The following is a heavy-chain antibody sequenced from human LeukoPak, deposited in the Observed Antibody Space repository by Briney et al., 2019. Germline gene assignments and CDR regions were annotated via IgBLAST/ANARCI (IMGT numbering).Heavy chain of an antibody. Sequence: GASVKVSCKASGGTFSSYAISWVRQAPGQGLEWMGRIIPILDIANYAQKFQGRVTITADKSTSTAYMELSSLRSEDTAVYYCARENTRGRYFDYWGQGTLVTVSS. V-gene: IGHV1-69*04. CDR2: IIPILDIA. CDR1: GGTFSSYA. J-gene: IGHJ4*02. D-gene: IGHD1-14*01. CDR3: ARENTRGRYFDY.